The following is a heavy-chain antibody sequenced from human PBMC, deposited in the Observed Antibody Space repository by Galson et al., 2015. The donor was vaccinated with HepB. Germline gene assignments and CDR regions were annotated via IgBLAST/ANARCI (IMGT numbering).Heavy chain of an antibody. CDR1: GFTFGSYG. J-gene: IGHJ6*02. V-gene: IGHV3-30*03. Sequence: SLRLSCAASGFTFGSYGMHWVRQAPGKGLDWVAVISSDGSYKYYADSVKGRFTISRDSSKNTLSLQMNSLRAEDTAVYYCAREGYSSYYHGMDVWGQGTTVTVSS. CDR2: ISSDGSYK. CDR3: AREGYSSYYHGMDV. D-gene: IGHD5-18*01.